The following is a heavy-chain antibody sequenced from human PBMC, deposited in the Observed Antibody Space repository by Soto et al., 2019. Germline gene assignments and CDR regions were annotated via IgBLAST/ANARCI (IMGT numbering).Heavy chain of an antibody. CDR3: ARSSIEPRVFMYPFDS. Sequence: SETLSLTCTVSGDSITSSSHYWGWIRQPPGKGLECIDNIYYDGNTYYKTSLKNRVAISLDTSKNQLSLRQTSETAAVTAVYYCARSSIEPRVFMYPFDSWGQGTLVTVS. CDR1: GDSITSSSHY. V-gene: IGHV4-39*01. D-gene: IGHD6-6*01. J-gene: IGHJ4*02. CDR2: IYYDGNT.